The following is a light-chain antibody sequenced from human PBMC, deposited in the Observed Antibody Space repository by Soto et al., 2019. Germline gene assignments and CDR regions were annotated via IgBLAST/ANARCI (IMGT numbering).Light chain of an antibody. V-gene: IGKV1-39*01. CDR1: QSISNY. CDR3: QQSYSTPWT. Sequence: DIQMTQSPSSVSASVGDRVTITCRASQSISNYLNWYQQKPGKAPKLLIYAASSLQSGVPSRFSGSGSGTDFTLTISSLQPEDFATYYCQQSYSTPWTFGQGTKVDI. J-gene: IGKJ1*01. CDR2: AAS.